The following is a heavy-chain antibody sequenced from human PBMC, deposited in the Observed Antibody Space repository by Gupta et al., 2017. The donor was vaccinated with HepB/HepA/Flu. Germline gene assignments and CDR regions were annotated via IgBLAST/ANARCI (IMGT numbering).Heavy chain of an antibody. CDR2: IYYSGST. J-gene: IGHJ5*02. Sequence: QVQLQESGPGLVKPSETLSLTCTVSGGSISSYYWSWIRQPPGKGLEWIGYIYYSGSTNYNPSLKSRVTISVDTSKTKLALKLRSVTAADTAVYYGARASTIGGFDPGGQGTMVTVSS. CDR1: GGSISSYY. V-gene: IGHV4-59*01. D-gene: IGHD3-16*01. CDR3: ARASTIGGFDP.